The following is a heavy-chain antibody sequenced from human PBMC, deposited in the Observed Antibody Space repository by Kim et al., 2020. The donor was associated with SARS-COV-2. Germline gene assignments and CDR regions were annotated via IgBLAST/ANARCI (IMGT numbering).Heavy chain of an antibody. J-gene: IGHJ6*02. D-gene: IGHD3-9*01. CDR3: ARERPRRAYDILTGFYYYGMDV. Sequence: ASVKVSCKASGYTFTSYYMHWVRQAPGQGLEWMGIINPSGGSTSYAQKFQGRVTMTRDTSTSTVYMELSSLRSEDTAVYYCARERPRRAYDILTGFYYYGMDVWGQGTTVTLSS. CDR1: GYTFTSYY. V-gene: IGHV1-46*01. CDR2: INPSGGST.